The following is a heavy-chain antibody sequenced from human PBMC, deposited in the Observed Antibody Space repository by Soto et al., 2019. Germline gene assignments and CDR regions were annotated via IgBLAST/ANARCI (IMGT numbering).Heavy chain of an antibody. CDR1: GFTFSSYW. CDR3: ASPVLYSSGWYDDY. D-gene: IGHD6-19*01. CDR2: IKQDGSEK. V-gene: IGHV3-7*01. Sequence: PGGSLRLSCAASGFTFSSYWMSWVRQAPGKGLEWVANIKQDGSEKYYVDFVKGRFIISRDNSKNSLYLQMNSLRAEDMAVYYCASPVLYSSGWYDDYWGQGTLVTVSS. J-gene: IGHJ4*02.